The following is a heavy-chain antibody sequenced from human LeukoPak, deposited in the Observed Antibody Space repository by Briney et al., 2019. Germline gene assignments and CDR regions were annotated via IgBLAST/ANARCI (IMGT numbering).Heavy chain of an antibody. J-gene: IGHJ5*02. D-gene: IGHD1-7*01. Sequence: SVKVSCEASGGTFSSYAISWVRQAPGQGLEWMGGIIPIFGTANYAQKFQGRVTITADESTSTAYMELSSLRSEDTAVYYCARDPWAGTRYTSQNWFDPWGQGTLVTASS. CDR3: ARDPWAGTRYTSQNWFDP. V-gene: IGHV1-69*13. CDR1: GGTFSSYA. CDR2: IIPIFGTA.